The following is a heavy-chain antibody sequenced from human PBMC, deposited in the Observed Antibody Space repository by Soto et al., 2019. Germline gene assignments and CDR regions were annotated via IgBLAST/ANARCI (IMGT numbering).Heavy chain of an antibody. V-gene: IGHV1-69*04. CDR1: GGTFSSYT. CDR2: IIPILGIA. CDR3: ARDLYSSSWTDGSDY. Sequence: SVKVSCKASGGTFSSYTISWVRQAPGQGLEWMGRIIPILGIANYAQKFQGRVTITADKSTSTAYMELSSLRSEDTAVYYCARDLYSSSWTDGSDYWGQGTLVTVSS. D-gene: IGHD6-13*01. J-gene: IGHJ4*02.